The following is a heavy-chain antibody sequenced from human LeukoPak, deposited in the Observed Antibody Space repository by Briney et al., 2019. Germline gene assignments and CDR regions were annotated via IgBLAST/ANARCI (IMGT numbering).Heavy chain of an antibody. J-gene: IGHJ4*02. CDR1: GGSIDITNY. CDR3: TREDRPFCPFAY. V-gene: IGHV4-4*02. CDR2: ISHDGTT. D-gene: IGHD3-22*01. Sequence: PSETLSLTCGVSGGSIDITNYWSWVRQAPGKGLEWIGEISHDGTTNYNPSLRSRVAMSLDRANNQFSVSLTSVTAADTAVYYCTREDRPFCPFAYWGQGVLVTVSS.